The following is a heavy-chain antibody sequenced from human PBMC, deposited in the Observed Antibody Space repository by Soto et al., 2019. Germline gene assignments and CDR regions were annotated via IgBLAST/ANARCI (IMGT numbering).Heavy chain of an antibody. J-gene: IGHJ5*02. CDR1: GGSISSGGYS. CDR3: ARTESGTFDP. V-gene: IGHV4-30-2*01. CDR2: IYHSGST. D-gene: IGHD1-7*01. Sequence: PSETLSLTCAVSGGSISSGGYSWSWIRQPPGKGLEWIGYIYHSGSTYYNPSLKSRVTISVDRSKNQFSLKLSSVTAADTAVHYCARTESGTFDPWGQGALVTVSS.